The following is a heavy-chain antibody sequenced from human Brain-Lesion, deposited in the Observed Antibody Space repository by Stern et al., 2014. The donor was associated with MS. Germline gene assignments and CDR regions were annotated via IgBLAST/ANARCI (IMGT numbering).Heavy chain of an antibody. CDR1: GGSINTNNYY. CDR2: IYSSGST. Sequence: QVQLQESGPGLVKPSETLSLTCTVSGGSINTNNYYWGWIRQPPGKGLEWIGNIYSSGSTFYSPSLKSRVTMSVAPSKNQFSLIRSSVTAADTAVYYCARTGDDFGDYSLSYWGQGTLVTVSS. D-gene: IGHD4-17*01. CDR3: ARTGDDFGDYSLSY. V-gene: IGHV4-39*01. J-gene: IGHJ4*02.